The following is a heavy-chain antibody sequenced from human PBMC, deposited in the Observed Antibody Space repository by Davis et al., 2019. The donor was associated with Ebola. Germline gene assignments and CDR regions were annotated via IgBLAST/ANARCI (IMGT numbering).Heavy chain of an antibody. CDR2: IHSGGST. J-gene: IGHJ4*02. CDR3: ARGGFYSSSCLDY. CDR1: GFTVSSNY. D-gene: IGHD6-13*01. Sequence: GESLKISCAASGFTVSSNYMSWVRQAPGKGLECVSVIHSGGSTYYADSVKGRFTISRDNSKNMLYLQMNSLRSEDTAVYYCARGGFYSSSCLDYWGQGTLVTVSS. V-gene: IGHV3-53*05.